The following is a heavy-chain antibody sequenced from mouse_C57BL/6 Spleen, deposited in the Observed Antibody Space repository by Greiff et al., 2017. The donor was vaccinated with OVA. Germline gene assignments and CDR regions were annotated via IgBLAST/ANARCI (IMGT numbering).Heavy chain of an antibody. CDR3: ARGLGAMDY. V-gene: IGHV1-82*01. CDR1: GYAFSSSW. Sequence: LQESGPELVKPGASVKISCKASGYAFSSSWMNWVKQRPGKGLEWIGRIYPGDGDTNYNGKFKGRATLTADKSSSTAYMQLSSLTSEDSAVYFCARGLGAMDYWGQGTSVTVSS. CDR2: IYPGDGDT. D-gene: IGHD4-1*01. J-gene: IGHJ4*01.